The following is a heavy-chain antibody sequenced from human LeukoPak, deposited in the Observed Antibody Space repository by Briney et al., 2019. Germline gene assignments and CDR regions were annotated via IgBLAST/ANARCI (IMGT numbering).Heavy chain of an antibody. CDR3: ARTMTGGFFDF. D-gene: IGHD3-16*01. V-gene: IGHV3-74*03. J-gene: IGHJ4*02. CDR1: GFTFSGFW. CDR2: INGDGSHT. Sequence: GGSLRLSCAASGFTFSGFWMHWVRQAPGKGLVWVSRINGDGSHTTYADSVKGRFTISRDNVRNTLHLQMSSLRAEDTAVYYCARTMTGGFFDFWGQGTLVTVSS.